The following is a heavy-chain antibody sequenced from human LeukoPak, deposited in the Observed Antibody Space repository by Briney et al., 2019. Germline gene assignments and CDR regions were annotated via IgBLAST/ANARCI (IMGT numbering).Heavy chain of an antibody. CDR3: AKDPQMGAAADY. CDR2: ISGSGTRT. D-gene: IGHD6-13*01. CDR1: GFTFSTSA. J-gene: IGHJ4*02. V-gene: IGHV3-23*01. Sequence: GGSLRLSCAASGFTFSTSATSWVRQAPGKGLEWVSTISGSGTRTYYADSVKGRFTISRDISKNTLYLQMNGLRAEDTALFYCAKDPQMGAAADYWGQGTLVTVSS.